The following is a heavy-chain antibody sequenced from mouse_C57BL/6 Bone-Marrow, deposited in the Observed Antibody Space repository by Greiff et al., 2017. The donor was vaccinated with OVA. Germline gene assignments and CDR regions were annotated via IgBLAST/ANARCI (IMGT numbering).Heavy chain of an antibody. CDR3: ARTQDDYDDGFAD. Sequence: QVQLKESGPGLVQPSQSLSITCTVSGFSLTSYGVHWVRQSPGTGLEWLGVIWSGGSTDYNAAFISRLSISTDNSKSQVVFKMNSLQADDTAIYYGARTQDDYDDGFADWGQGTLVTVSA. CDR2: IWSGGST. V-gene: IGHV2-2*01. J-gene: IGHJ3*01. D-gene: IGHD2-4*01. CDR1: GFSLTSYG.